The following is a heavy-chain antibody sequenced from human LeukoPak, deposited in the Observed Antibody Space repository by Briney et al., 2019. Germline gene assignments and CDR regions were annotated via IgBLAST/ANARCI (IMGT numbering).Heavy chain of an antibody. J-gene: IGHJ4*02. D-gene: IGHD2-8*01. CDR3: AKPYQDSNGDHGFFDF. V-gene: IGHV3-23*01. Sequence: GSLRLSCAASGVTFDDYGMSWVRQAPKKGRDWVSVMSVGVSTYYADPVKGRVTISRDDSKDTLYLQMNSLRADDTAVYCCAKPYQDSNGDHGFFDFWRQGTLVT. CDR1: GVTFDDYG. CDR2: MSVGVST.